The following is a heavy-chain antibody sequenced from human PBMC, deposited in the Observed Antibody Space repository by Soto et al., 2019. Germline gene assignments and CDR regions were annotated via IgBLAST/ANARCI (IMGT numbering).Heavy chain of an antibody. CDR3: ARKTDSIPSGGDV. D-gene: IGHD3-10*01. V-gene: IGHV3-53*04. Sequence: EVQLVESGGGLVQPGGSLRLSCTASGFAVRHNYSTWVRQAPGKGLEWVSLIYSGGDTAYADSVKGRFTISRHTSQNTLYLQMNSLRAEDTAVYYCARKTDSIPSGGDVWGKGTAVTVSS. J-gene: IGHJ6*04. CDR1: GFAVRHNY. CDR2: IYSGGDT.